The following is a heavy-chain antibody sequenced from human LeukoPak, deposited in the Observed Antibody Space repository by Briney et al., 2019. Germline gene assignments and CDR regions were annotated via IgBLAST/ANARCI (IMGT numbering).Heavy chain of an antibody. CDR1: GFTFSSYA. Sequence: QPGGPLRLSCAASGFTFSSYAINWVRQAPGKGLDWVSAISGDGSATYYADSVKGRFTISRDNSKNTLYLLMNSLRAEDTAIYYCVGNRVVVMPPPIGEAFAFWGQGTMVTIPS. D-gene: IGHD3-10*01. CDR2: ISGDGSAT. V-gene: IGHV3-23*01. J-gene: IGHJ3*01. CDR3: VGNRVVVMPPPIGEAFAF.